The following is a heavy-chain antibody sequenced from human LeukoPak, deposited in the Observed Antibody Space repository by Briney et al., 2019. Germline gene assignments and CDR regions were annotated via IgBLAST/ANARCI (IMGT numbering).Heavy chain of an antibody. J-gene: IGHJ4*02. V-gene: IGHV3-21*01. CDR2: ISSSSSYI. Sequence: GGSLRLSCAASGFTFSSYSINWVRQAPGKGLEWVSSISSSSSYIYYADSVKGRFTISRDNAKNSLYLQMSSLRAEDTAVYYCARVLPDTPAYGYWGQGTLVTVSS. D-gene: IGHD3-16*01. CDR1: GFTFSSYS. CDR3: ARVLPDTPAYGY.